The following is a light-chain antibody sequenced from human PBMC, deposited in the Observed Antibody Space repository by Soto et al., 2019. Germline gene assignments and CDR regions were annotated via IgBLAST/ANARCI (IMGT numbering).Light chain of an antibody. CDR3: CSYAGSSTRV. CDR2: DVT. V-gene: IGLV2-11*01. CDR1: SSDVGAYNY. J-gene: IGLJ1*01. Sequence: QSALTQPPSVSGSPGQSVTISCTGTSSDVGAYNYVSWYQQHPGKAPKLVIYDVTKRPSGVPDRFSGSKSGNAASLTISGXXXXXXXDXYCCSYAGSSTRVFGSGTKVTV.